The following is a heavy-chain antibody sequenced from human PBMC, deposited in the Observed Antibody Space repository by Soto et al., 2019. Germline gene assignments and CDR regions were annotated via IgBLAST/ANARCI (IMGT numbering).Heavy chain of an antibody. J-gene: IGHJ4*02. CDR3: ARDHDFTRGRNFDY. D-gene: IGHD3-3*01. CDR1: GGTFSSYA. Sequence: QVQLVQSGAEVKKPGSSVKVSCTASGGTFSSYAISWVRQAPGQGLEWMGGIIPIFGTANYAQKFQGRVTITADESTSTAYMELSSLRSEDTAVYYCARDHDFTRGRNFDYWGQGTLVTVSS. V-gene: IGHV1-69*01. CDR2: IIPIFGTA.